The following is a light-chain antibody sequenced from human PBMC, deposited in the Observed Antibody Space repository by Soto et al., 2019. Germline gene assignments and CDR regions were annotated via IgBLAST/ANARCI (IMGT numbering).Light chain of an antibody. V-gene: IGKV1-5*01. J-gene: IGKJ1*01. Sequence: DIHLTQSPSTLSASVGDRVTITCRASQSVSIWLAWYRQKPGKAPEVLVWDASSLESGVPSRFSGSGSGTEFTLTISSLQPDDFATYYCHQYNSYSFGQGTKVDIK. CDR2: DAS. CDR3: HQYNSYS. CDR1: QSVSIW.